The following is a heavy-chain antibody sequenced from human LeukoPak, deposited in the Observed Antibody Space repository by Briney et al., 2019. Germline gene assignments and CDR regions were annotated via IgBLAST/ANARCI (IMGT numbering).Heavy chain of an antibody. J-gene: IGHJ4*02. CDR2: INHSGST. CDR1: GGSFSGYY. Sequence: SETLSLTCAVYGGSFSGYYWSWIRQPPGKGLERIGEINHSGSTNYNPSLKSRVTISVDTSKNQFSLKLSSVTATDTAVYYCARGPRYSSSSGRFDYWGQGTLVTVSS. V-gene: IGHV4-34*01. CDR3: ARGPRYSSSSGRFDY. D-gene: IGHD6-6*01.